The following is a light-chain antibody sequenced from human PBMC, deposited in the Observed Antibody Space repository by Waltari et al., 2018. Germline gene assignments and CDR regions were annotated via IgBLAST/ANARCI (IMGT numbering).Light chain of an antibody. V-gene: IGLV1-40*01. Sequence: QSVLTQPPFLSGAPGQTITISCTGSSSNIGAGYDLNWYQQLPGKAPKLLMFGVSNRPSGVPDRFSGSKSGTAAALAITGLQPEDEADYYCQSYDSRRGGQVVFGGGTKVTVL. CDR3: QSYDSRRGGQVV. CDR1: SSNIGAGYD. J-gene: IGLJ3*02. CDR2: GVS.